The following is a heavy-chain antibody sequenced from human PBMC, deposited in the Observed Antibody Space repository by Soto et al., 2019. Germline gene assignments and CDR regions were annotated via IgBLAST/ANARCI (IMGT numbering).Heavy chain of an antibody. J-gene: IGHJ2*01. CDR2: INSDGSST. V-gene: IGHV3-74*01. D-gene: IGHD2-21*02. CDR3: ASGGYCGGDCPPFEL. CDR1: GFTFSTYW. Sequence: EVQLVESGGGLVQPGGSLRLSCAASGFTFSTYWMHWVRQAPGKGLVWVSRINSDGSSTIYADSVKGRFTISRDNAKNTLYLQMNSLRAEDTAVYYCASGGYCGGDCPPFELWGRGTLVTVSS.